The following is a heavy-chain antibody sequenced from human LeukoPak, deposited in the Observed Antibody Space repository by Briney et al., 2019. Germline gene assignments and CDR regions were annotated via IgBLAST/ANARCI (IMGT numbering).Heavy chain of an antibody. Sequence: GESLQISCKGSGSSFTSYWIGCVRPLPGKGLEWMGIIYPGDSDTSYSPSFQGHVTISADKSISPAYLQWSRLTASDAAMYYCARHDGMVRGVNRYYYLDVWGKGTTVTVSS. J-gene: IGHJ6*03. CDR2: IYPGDSDT. CDR3: ARHDGMVRGVNRYYYLDV. D-gene: IGHD3-10*01. CDR1: GSSFTSYW. V-gene: IGHV5-51*01.